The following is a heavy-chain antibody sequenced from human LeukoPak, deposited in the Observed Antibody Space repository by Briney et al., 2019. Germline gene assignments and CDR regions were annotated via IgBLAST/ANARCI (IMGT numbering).Heavy chain of an antibody. Sequence: PGGSLRLSCAASGFTFSSYSVNWVRQAPGKGLEWVSSISSSGSYIYYADSVRGRFTISRDNSKNTLYLQMNSLRAEDTAVYYCARTRIAAAGDFQHWGQGTLVTVSS. J-gene: IGHJ1*01. D-gene: IGHD6-13*01. CDR3: ARTRIAAAGDFQH. CDR2: ISSSGSYI. V-gene: IGHV3-21*01. CDR1: GFTFSSYS.